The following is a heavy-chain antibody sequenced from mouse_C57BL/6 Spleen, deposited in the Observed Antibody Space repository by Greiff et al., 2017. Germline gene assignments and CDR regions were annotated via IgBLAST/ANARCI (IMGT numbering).Heavy chain of an antibody. CDR1: GFTFSDYY. CDR3: ARDRSGGAMDY. V-gene: IGHV5-16*01. J-gene: IGHJ4*01. CDR2: INYDGSST. Sequence: EVKLMESEGGLVQPGSSMKLSCTASGFTFSDYYMAWVRQVPEKGLEWVANINYDGSSTYYLDSLKSRFIISRDNAKNILYLQMSSLKSEDTATYYCARDRSGGAMDYWGQGTSVTVSS. D-gene: IGHD3-1*01.